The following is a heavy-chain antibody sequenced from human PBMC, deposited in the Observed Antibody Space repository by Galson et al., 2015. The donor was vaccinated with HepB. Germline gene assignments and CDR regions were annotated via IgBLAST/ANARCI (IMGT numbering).Heavy chain of an antibody. V-gene: IGHV1-69*13. CDR1: GGTFSSYA. Sequence: SVKVSCKASGGTFSSYAISWVRQAPGQGLEWMGGIIPIFGTANYAQKFQGRATITADESTSTAYMELSSLRSEDTAVYYCARGGLTGNWFDPWGQGTLVTVSS. J-gene: IGHJ5*02. CDR3: ARGGLTGNWFDP. CDR2: IIPIFGTA. D-gene: IGHD2-8*02.